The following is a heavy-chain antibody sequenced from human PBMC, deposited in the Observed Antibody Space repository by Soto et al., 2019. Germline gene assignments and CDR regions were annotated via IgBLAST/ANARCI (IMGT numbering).Heavy chain of an antibody. CDR2: IYPGDSDT. CDR3: ARADLGYCSGGSCYYYYYYGMDV. Sequence: PGESLKISCKGSGYSFTSYWISWVRQMPGKGLEWMGIIYPGDSDTRYSPSFQGQVAISADKSISTAYLQWSSLKASDTAMYYCARADLGYCSGGSCYYYYYYGMDVWGQGTTVTVSS. V-gene: IGHV5-51*01. D-gene: IGHD2-15*01. CDR1: GYSFTSYW. J-gene: IGHJ6*02.